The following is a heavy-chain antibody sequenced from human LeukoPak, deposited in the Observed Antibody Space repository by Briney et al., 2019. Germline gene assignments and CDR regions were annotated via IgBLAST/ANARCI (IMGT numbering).Heavy chain of an antibody. CDR3: ARHSLGMAGTSNSWFDY. V-gene: IGHV1-46*01. Sequence: ASVKVSCKASGYTFTNYYIHWVRQAPGQGLEWMGIINPRGGSTSNAQKFQGRVTMTRDTSTSTVYMELSSLRSEDTAVYYCARHSLGMAGTSNSWFDYWGQGTQVTVSS. CDR1: GYTFTNYY. CDR2: INPRGGST. D-gene: IGHD6-13*01. J-gene: IGHJ4*02.